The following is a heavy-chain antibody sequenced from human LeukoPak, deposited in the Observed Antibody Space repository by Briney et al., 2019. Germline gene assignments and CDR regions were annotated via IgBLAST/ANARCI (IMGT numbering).Heavy chain of an antibody. J-gene: IGHJ3*01. D-gene: IGHD1-7*01. CDR3: ARVWGKGTTFRGAFDV. Sequence: SVKVSCKASGGTFSSYAISWVRQAPGQGLEWMGGIIPIFGTANYAQKFQGRVTITTDESTSTVYMELRSLRSDDTAVYYCARVWGKGTTFRGAFDVWGQGTMVTVSS. CDR1: GGTFSSYA. CDR2: IIPIFGTA. V-gene: IGHV1-69*05.